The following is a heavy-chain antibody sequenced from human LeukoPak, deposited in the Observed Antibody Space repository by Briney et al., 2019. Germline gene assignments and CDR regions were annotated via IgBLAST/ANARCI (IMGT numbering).Heavy chain of an antibody. CDR1: GGTFSSYA. Sequence: SVKVSCKASGGTFSSYAISWVRQAPGQGLEWMGGIIPIFGTANYAQKFQGRVTITTDESTSTAYMELSSLRSEDTAVYYCAKGSGSYLADFDYWGQGTLVTVSS. CDR3: AKGSGSYLADFDY. J-gene: IGHJ4*02. D-gene: IGHD1-26*01. V-gene: IGHV1-69*05. CDR2: IIPIFGTA.